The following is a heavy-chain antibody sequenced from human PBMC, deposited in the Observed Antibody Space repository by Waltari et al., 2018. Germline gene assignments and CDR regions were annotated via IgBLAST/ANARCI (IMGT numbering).Heavy chain of an antibody. Sequence: QVQLQESGPGLVKPSQTLSLTCTVSGGSISSGGYYWSWIRQHPGKGLEWIGYIYYSVSTYYNPSLKSRVTISVETSKNQFSLKLSSVTAADTAVYYCARLFLPFHYFDYWGQGTLVTVSS. CDR3: ARLFLPFHYFDY. CDR1: GGSISSGGYY. V-gene: IGHV4-31*03. D-gene: IGHD2-21*01. J-gene: IGHJ4*02. CDR2: IYYSVST.